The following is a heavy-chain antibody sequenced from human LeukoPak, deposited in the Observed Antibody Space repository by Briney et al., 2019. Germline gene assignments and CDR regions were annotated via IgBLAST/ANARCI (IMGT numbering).Heavy chain of an antibody. CDR2: IYYTGRT. CDR3: ARDQRQYDYDDYGGWFDP. Sequence: PSETLSLTCTVSGDSISSSYWSWSWIRQPPGKGLEWIGYIYYTGRTEKTPSLKSRVTISLDTSKNQFSLRLTSVTAADTAVCYCARDQRQYDYDDYGGWFDPWGQGTLVTVSS. J-gene: IGHJ5*02. CDR1: GDSISSSY. D-gene: IGHD4-17*01. V-gene: IGHV4-59*12.